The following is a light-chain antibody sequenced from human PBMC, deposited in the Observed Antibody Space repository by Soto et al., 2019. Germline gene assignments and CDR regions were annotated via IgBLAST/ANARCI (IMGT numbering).Light chain of an antibody. CDR2: EVS. Sequence: QSALTQPASVSGSPGQSITISCTGTSSDVGGYNYVSWYQQHPGKAPKLMIYEVSNRPSGISNRFSGSKSGNTASLTISGLQAGDESDYYCSSYTSDSVLFGGGTKLTVL. V-gene: IGLV2-14*01. CDR3: SSYTSDSVL. J-gene: IGLJ2*01. CDR1: SSDVGGYNY.